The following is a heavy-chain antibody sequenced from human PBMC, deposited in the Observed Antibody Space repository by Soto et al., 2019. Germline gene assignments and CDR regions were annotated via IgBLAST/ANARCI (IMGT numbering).Heavy chain of an antibody. CDR1: GFTFSNYA. Sequence: EVQLLESGGGLVQPGGSLRLSCAASGFTFSNYAMNWVRQAPGKGLEWVSTIGFNGENTYYAASVRGRFTISRDNSKNTLHLQMNSLRAEDTAVYYCAKRHSSDWYQFDSWGQGTLVTVSS. V-gene: IGHV3-23*01. CDR2: IGFNGENT. J-gene: IGHJ4*02. CDR3: AKRHSSDWYQFDS. D-gene: IGHD6-19*01.